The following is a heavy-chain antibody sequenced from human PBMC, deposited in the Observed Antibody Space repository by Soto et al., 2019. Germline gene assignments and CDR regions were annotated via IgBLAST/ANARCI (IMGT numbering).Heavy chain of an antibody. V-gene: IGHV2-5*01. CDR1: GFSLTTSGVG. CDR3: AHRLGSRGSFDY. CDR2: IYWNDDK. J-gene: IGHJ4*02. D-gene: IGHD6-25*01. Sequence: SGATLLHHTQTLTLTCTFSGFSLTTSGVGVGWIRQPPGKAPEWLALIYWNDDKRYSPSLQSRLTITKDTSKNQVVLTLTNMDPVDTATYYCAHRLGSRGSFDYWGQGSLVTVSS.